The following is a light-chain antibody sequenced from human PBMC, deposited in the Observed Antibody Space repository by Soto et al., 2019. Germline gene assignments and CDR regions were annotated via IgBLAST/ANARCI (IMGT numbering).Light chain of an antibody. V-gene: IGKV3-20*01. J-gene: IGKJ1*01. CDR3: QQHGSSPWT. Sequence: EIVLTQSAGTLSLSPGERATLSCRASQNVSSSYLAWYQQKPGQAPRPLIYGASSRAIGIPDRFSGSGSGTDFTLTISRLEPEDFAVYYCQQHGSSPWTFGQGTKVDIK. CDR2: GAS. CDR1: QNVSSSY.